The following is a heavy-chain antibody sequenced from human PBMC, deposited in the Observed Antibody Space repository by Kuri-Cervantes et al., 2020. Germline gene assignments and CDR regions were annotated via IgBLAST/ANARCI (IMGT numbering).Heavy chain of an antibody. CDR2: ISSSSSTI. V-gene: IGHV3-48*02. CDR1: GFTFSSYS. J-gene: IGHJ6*02. D-gene: IGHD3-22*01. Sequence: GGFLRLSCAASGFTFSSYSMNWVRQAPGKGLEWVSYISSSSSTIYYADSAKGRFTISRDNAKNSLYLQMNSLRDEDTAVYYCARDPWLLLPYGMDVWGQGTTVTVSS. CDR3: ARDPWLLLPYGMDV.